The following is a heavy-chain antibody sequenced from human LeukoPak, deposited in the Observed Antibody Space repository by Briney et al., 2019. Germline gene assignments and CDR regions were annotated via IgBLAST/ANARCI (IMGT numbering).Heavy chain of an antibody. V-gene: IGHV4-39*07. J-gene: IGHJ6*03. Sequence: SETLSLTCSVSGGSISSSSYYWGWIRQPPGKGLEWIGSIYYNGSTYYNPSLKSRVTISVDTSKNQFSLKLSSVTAADTAVYYCARAVPYDFWSGYYLHYYYYYMDVWGKGTTVTVSS. CDR3: ARAVPYDFWSGYYLHYYYYYMDV. CDR1: GGSISSSSYY. CDR2: IYYNGST. D-gene: IGHD3-3*01.